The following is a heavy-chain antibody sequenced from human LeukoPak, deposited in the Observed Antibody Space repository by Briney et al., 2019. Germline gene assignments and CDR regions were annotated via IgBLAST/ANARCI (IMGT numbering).Heavy chain of an antibody. D-gene: IGHD5-18*01. Sequence: PSETLSLTCAVYGGSFSGYYWSWIRQPPGKGLEWIGEINHSGSTNYNPSLKSRVTISVDTSKNQFSLKLSSVTAADTAVYYCAIRGYSYGYSLFDYWGQGTLVTVSS. J-gene: IGHJ4*02. V-gene: IGHV4-34*01. CDR3: AIRGYSYGYSLFDY. CDR1: GGSFSGYY. CDR2: INHSGST.